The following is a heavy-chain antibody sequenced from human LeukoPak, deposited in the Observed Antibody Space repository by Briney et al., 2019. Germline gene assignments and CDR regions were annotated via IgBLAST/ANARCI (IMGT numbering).Heavy chain of an antibody. J-gene: IGHJ4*02. D-gene: IGHD6-13*01. CDR3: AKPPWQQLVWDDY. CDR2: ISGSGGST. V-gene: IGHV3-23*01. CDR1: GFTFSSYA. Sequence: PGGSLRLSCAASGFTFSSYAMSWVRQAPGKGREWVSAISGSGGSTSYADSVKGRFTISRDNSKNTLYLQMNSLRAEDTAVYYCAKPPWQQLVWDDYWGQGTLVTVSS.